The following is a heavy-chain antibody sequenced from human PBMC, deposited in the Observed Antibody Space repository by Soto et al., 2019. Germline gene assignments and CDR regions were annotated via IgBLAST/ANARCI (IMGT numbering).Heavy chain of an antibody. V-gene: IGHV4-34*01. CDR3: ARGRAIRFLEWLSRVYNWLDP. D-gene: IGHD3-3*01. CDR2: INHSGST. J-gene: IGHJ5*02. Sequence: PSETLSLTCAVYGGSFSGYYWSWIRQPPGKGLEWIGEINHSGSTNYNPSLKSRVTISVDTSKNQFSLKLSSVTAADTAVYYCARGRAIRFLEWLSRVYNWLDPWGQGTLVTVSS. CDR1: GGSFSGYY.